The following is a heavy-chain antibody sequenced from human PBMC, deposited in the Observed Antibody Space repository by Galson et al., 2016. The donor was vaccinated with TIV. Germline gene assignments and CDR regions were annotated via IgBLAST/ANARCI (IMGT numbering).Heavy chain of an antibody. D-gene: IGHD3-22*01. J-gene: IGHJ4*02. CDR3: ARERRYYDSSESFDY. CDR2: IDYSGRA. V-gene: IGHV4-39*07. Sequence: ETLSLTCTVSGDSISSITYYWGWIRQPPGKGLEWIGSIDYSGRAYYNPSLKSRVSISVDTSKNQFSLKLTSVTAADTAVYYCARERRYYDSSESFDYWGQGTLVTVSS. CDR1: GDSISSITYY.